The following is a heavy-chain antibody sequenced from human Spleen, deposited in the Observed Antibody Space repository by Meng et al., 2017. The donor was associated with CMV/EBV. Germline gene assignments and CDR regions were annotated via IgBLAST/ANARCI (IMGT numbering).Heavy chain of an antibody. CDR1: GFTFSGST. D-gene: IGHD6-19*01. J-gene: IGHJ6*02. Sequence: GGSLRLSCAASGFTFSGSTINWVRQASGKGLEWVGRIRTKANNYATEYAASVKGRFTCSRDDSKSTAYLQINSLKTEDTAVYYCIRGSSGGAYYGLDVWGQGTTVTVSS. CDR3: IRGSSGGAYYGLDV. CDR2: IRTKANNYAT. V-gene: IGHV3-73*01.